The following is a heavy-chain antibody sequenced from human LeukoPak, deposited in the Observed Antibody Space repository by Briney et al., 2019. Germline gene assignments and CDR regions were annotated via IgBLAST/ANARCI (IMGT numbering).Heavy chain of an antibody. CDR3: ARGSSGYYWDNAFDI. V-gene: IGHV3-21*01. J-gene: IGHJ3*02. CDR2: ISSSSSYI. D-gene: IGHD3-22*01. CDR1: GFTFSSYS. Sequence: GGSLRLSCAASGFTFSSYSMSWVRQAPGKGLEWVSSISSSSSYIYYADSLKGRLTISRDNAKNSLYLQMNSLRAEDTAVYYCARGSSGYYWDNAFDIWGQGTMVTVSS.